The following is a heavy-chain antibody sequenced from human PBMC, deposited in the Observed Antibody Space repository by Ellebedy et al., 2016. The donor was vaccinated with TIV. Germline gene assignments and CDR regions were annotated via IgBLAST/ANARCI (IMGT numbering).Heavy chain of an antibody. CDR2: ISSDGGRT. CDR3: AARDGYKSYDY. D-gene: IGHD5-24*01. CDR1: GFTFADHT. V-gene: IGHV3-43*01. J-gene: IGHJ4*02. Sequence: GGSLRLSCAASGFTFADHTMHWVRQAPGKGLEWVSLISSDGGRTYYADSVKGRFAISRDNSKNSLYLQMNSLRTEDTALYYCAARDGYKSYDYWGQGTLVTVSS.